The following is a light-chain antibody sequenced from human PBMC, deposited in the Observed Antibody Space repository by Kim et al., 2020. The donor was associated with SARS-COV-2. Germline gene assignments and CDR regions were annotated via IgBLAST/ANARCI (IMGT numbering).Light chain of an antibody. CDR2: DAF. Sequence: ASAGDRVTITCRASQDISNYLAWYQQKPGKAPERLIYDAFTLQSGVPPRFSGSRSGTDFTLTISSLQSEDFATYYCQQHYIYPLTFGGGTKVDIK. CDR1: QDISNY. CDR3: QQHYIYPLT. V-gene: IGKV1-8*01. J-gene: IGKJ4*01.